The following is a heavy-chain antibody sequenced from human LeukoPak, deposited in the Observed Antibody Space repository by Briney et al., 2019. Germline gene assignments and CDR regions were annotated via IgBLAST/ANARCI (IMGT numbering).Heavy chain of an antibody. D-gene: IGHD3-16*02. CDR3: ARDVGLRLGELSLHYYFDY. CDR2: INPNSGGT. V-gene: IGHV1-2*02. Sequence: ASVKVSCKASGYTFTGYYMHWVRQAPGQGLEWMGWINPNSGGTNYAQKFQGRVTMTRDTSISTAYMELSRLRSDDTAVCYCARDVGLRLGELSLHYYFDYWGQGTLVTVSS. J-gene: IGHJ4*02. CDR1: GYTFTGYY.